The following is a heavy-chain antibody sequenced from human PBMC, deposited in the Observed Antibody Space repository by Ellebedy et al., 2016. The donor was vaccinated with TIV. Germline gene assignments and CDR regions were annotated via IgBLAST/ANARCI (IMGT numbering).Heavy chain of an antibody. CDR1: GFTVNTKD. V-gene: IGHV3-53*01. CDR3: ARDFRGLDH. Sequence: PGGSLRLSCAASGFTVNTKDMSWVRQAPGKGLEWVLVLYSDGSTDYADSVKGRFIISRDSSKNTVYLQLNSLRAEDTAVYYCARDFRGLDHWGQGTLVTVSS. J-gene: IGHJ4*02. CDR2: LYSDGST. D-gene: IGHD3-10*01.